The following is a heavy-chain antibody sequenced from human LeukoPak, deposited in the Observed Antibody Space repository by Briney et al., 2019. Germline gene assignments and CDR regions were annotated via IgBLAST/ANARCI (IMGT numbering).Heavy chain of an antibody. CDR2: IYYSGST. J-gene: IGHJ5*02. D-gene: IGHD2-2*01. V-gene: IGHV4-31*03. CDR3: ARAAYCSSTSCYGWFDP. Sequence: PSETLSLTCTVSGGSISSGGYYWSWIRQHPGKGLEWIGYIYYSGSTYYNPSLKSRVTISVDTSKNQFPLKLSSVTAADTAVYYCARAAYCSSTSCYGWFDPWGQGTLVTVSS. CDR1: GGSISSGGYY.